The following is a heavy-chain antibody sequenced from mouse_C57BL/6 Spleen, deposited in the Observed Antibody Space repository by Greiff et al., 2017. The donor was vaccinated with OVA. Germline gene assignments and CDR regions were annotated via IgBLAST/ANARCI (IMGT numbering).Heavy chain of an antibody. Sequence: VQLKESGGDLVKPGGSLKLSCAASGFTFSSYGMSWVRQTPDKRLEWVATISSGGSYTYYPDSVKGRFTISRDNAKNTLYLQMSSLKSEDTAMYYCARQGELGRDYAMDDWGQGTSVTVSS. CDR1: GFTFSSYG. J-gene: IGHJ4*01. CDR3: ARQGELGRDYAMDD. CDR2: ISSGGSYT. D-gene: IGHD4-1*01. V-gene: IGHV5-6*01.